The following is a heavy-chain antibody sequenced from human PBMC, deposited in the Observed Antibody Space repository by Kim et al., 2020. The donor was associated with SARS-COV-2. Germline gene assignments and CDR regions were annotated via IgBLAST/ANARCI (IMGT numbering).Heavy chain of an antibody. CDR3: ARDAAADHRTHAEYFQH. V-gene: IGHV1-18*01. J-gene: IGHJ1*01. CDR1: GYTFTSYG. Sequence: ASVKVSCKASGYTFTSYGISWVRQAPGQGLEWMGWISAYNGNTNYAQKLQGRVTMTTDTSTSTAYMELRSLRSDDTAVYYCARDAAADHRTHAEYFQHWGQGTLVTVSS. D-gene: IGHD6-13*01. CDR2: ISAYNGNT.